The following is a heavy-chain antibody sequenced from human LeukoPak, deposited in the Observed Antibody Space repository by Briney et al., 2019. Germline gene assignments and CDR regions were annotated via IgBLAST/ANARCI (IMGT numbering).Heavy chain of an antibody. V-gene: IGHV4-31*03. Sequence: PSQTLSLTCTVSGGSISSGGYYWSWIRQHPGKGLEWIGYIYYSGSTYYNPSLKSRVTISVDTSKNQFSLKLSFVTAADTAVYYCARAPESMIVVVIDAFNIWGQGTMVTVSS. D-gene: IGHD3-22*01. J-gene: IGHJ3*02. CDR2: IYYSGST. CDR1: GGSISSGGYY. CDR3: ARAPESMIVVVIDAFNI.